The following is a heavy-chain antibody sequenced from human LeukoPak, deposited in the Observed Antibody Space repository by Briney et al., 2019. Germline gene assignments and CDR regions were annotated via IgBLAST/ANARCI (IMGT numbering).Heavy chain of an antibody. D-gene: IGHD3-3*01. CDR3: AKVGVITIFGVVTNYFDY. J-gene: IGHJ4*02. CDR2: TRFDGSNK. CDR1: GFTFSSYA. Sequence: GGSLRLSCAASGFTFSSYAMHWVRQAPGKGLEWVAFTRFDGSNKYYVDSVKGRFTISRDNSKNTLYPQMNSLRAEDTAVYYSAKVGVITIFGVVTNYFDYWGQGTLVTVSS. V-gene: IGHV3-30*02.